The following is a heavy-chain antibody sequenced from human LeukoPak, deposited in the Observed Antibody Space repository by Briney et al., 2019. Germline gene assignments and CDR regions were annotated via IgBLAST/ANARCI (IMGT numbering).Heavy chain of an antibody. CDR2: IYYSGST. V-gene: IGHV4-39*01. CDR3: ARLTYYGSGSYYTADYYYMDV. D-gene: IGHD3-10*01. J-gene: IGHJ6*03. Sequence: SETLSLTCTVSGGSISSSSYYWGWIRQPPGKGLEWIGSIYYSGSTYYNPSLKSRVTISVDTSKNQFSLKLSSVTAADTAVYYCARLTYYGSGSYYTADYYYMDVWGEGTTVTVSS. CDR1: GGSISSSSYY.